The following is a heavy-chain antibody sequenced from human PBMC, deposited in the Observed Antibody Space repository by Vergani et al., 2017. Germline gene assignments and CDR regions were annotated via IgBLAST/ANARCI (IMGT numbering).Heavy chain of an antibody. V-gene: IGHV3-30*19. J-gene: IGHJ6*02. D-gene: IGHD3-10*01. CDR2: ISYDGSNK. CDR3: ARGPGGGYKVRGVTGYYYYYGMDV. Sequence: QVQLVESGGGVVQPGRSLRLSCAASGFTFSSYGMHWVRQAPGKGLEWVAVISYDGSNKYYADSVKGRFTISRDNSKNTLYLQMNSLRAEDTAVYYCARGPGGGYKVRGVTGYYYYYGMDVWGQGTTVTVSS. CDR1: GFTFSSYG.